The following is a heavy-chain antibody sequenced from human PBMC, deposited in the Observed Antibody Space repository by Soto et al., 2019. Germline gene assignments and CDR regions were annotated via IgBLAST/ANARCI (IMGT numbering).Heavy chain of an antibody. V-gene: IGHV4-31*03. J-gene: IGHJ5*01. CDR3: ARSGAIVPATLNWFDP. Sequence: SETLSLTCSVSCGSISSGGCYWSWFRQRPGKGLDWIGYIYYSGSTYFNPSLKSRLTISVDTSKNQFSLKLNSVTAADPAVYFCARSGAIVPATLNWFDPWGQGILVTVSS. D-gene: IGHD2-2*01. CDR1: CGSISSGGCY. CDR2: IYYSGST.